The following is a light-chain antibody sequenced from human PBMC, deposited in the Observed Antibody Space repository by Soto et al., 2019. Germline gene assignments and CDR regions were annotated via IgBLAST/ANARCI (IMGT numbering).Light chain of an antibody. J-gene: IGKJ2*01. CDR1: QGINNY. CDR3: QQYDSLPYT. V-gene: IGKV1-33*01. CDR2: DAS. Sequence: DIPMTQSQSSLSAPLAARVTITFQASQGINNYLNWYQHRQGKAPKLLIYDASNLQTGVPSRVSGSGSGTDFTFTISSLQPEDIATYFCQQYDSLPYTFGQGTKVDIK.